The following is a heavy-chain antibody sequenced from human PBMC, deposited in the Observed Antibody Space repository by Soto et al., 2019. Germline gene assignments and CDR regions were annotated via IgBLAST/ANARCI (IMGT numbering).Heavy chain of an antibody. J-gene: IGHJ6*02. D-gene: IGHD3-3*01. CDR1: GGTFRSYA. Sequence: VKVSCKTCGGTFRSYAISWLRQAPGKGLEWMGGIIPMFGTANYAQKFQGRVTMTRNTSISTAYMELSSLRSEDTAVYYCARPPLRFLMDVWGHGTTVTVSS. CDR3: ARPPLRFLMDV. V-gene: IGHV1-69*13. CDR2: IIPMFGTA.